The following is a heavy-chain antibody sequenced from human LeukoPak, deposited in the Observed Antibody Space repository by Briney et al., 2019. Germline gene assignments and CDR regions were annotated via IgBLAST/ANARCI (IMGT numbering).Heavy chain of an antibody. D-gene: IGHD2-2*01. J-gene: IGHJ4*02. V-gene: IGHV3-21*01. CDR1: GFTFSSYS. CDR2: ISSSSSYI. CDR3: ARTDHIVVVPAAHPFDY. Sequence: GGSLRLSCAASGFTFSSYSMNWVRQAPGKGLEWVSSISSSSSYIYYADSVKGRFTISRDNAKNSLYLQMNSLRAEDTAVYYCARTDHIVVVPAAHPFDYWGQGTLVTVSS.